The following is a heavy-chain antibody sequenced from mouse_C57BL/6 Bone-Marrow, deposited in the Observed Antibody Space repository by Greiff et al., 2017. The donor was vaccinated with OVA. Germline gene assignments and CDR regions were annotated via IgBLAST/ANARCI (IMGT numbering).Heavy chain of an antibody. J-gene: IGHJ1*03. CDR2: INYDGSST. Sequence: EVHLVESEGGLVQPGSSMKLSCTASGFTFSDYYMAWVRQVPEKGLEWVANINYDGSSTYYLDSLKCRFLISRDNAKSILYLQMSSLKSEDTATNYWARAIMWYFDVWGTGTTVTVSS. V-gene: IGHV5-16*01. D-gene: IGHD2-4*01. CDR1: GFTFSDYY. CDR3: ARAIMWYFDV.